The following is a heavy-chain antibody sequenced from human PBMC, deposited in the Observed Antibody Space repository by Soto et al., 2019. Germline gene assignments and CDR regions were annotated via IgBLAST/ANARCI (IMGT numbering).Heavy chain of an antibody. CDR1: GGSFSGYY. CDR2: INHSGST. Sequence: SETLSLTCAVYGGSFSGYYWSWIRQPPGKGLEWIGEINHSGSTNYNPSLKSRVTISVDTSKNQFSLKLSSVTAADTAVYYCARGIGYYDYVWGSYELGYYGVDVWGQGTTVTVSS. V-gene: IGHV4-34*01. J-gene: IGHJ6*02. CDR3: ARGIGYYDYVWGSYELGYYGVDV. D-gene: IGHD3-16*01.